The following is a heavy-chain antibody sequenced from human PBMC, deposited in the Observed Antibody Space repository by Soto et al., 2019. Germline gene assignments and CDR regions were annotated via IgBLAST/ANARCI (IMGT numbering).Heavy chain of an antibody. D-gene: IGHD5-12*01. J-gene: IGHJ4*02. CDR1: GGTFSSYA. Sequence: QVQLVQSGAAVKKPGSSVKVSCKASGGTFSSYAISWVRQAPGQGLEWMGGIIPIFGTANYAQKFQGRVTSTADESTSTACTELSSLRAEDTAVYYCAREPQPTSGYDSFDYWGKGTLVTLSA. V-gene: IGHV1-69*01. CDR3: AREPQPTSGYDSFDY. CDR2: IIPIFGTA.